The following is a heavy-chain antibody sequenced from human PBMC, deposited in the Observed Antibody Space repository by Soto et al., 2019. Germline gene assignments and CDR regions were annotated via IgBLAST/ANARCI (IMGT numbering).Heavy chain of an antibody. Sequence: GDSLKASCKTSGYTFPSYYMHCALQSPEQGLEWMGIINPSGGSTSYAQKFQGRGTMTRDTSTSTVYMELSSLRSEDMAVYYCVRDFGGGMEVWGKGTTVTVSS. CDR3: VRDFGGGMEV. CDR2: INPSGGST. D-gene: IGHD3-16*01. V-gene: IGHV1-46*01. CDR1: GYTFPSYY. J-gene: IGHJ6*01.